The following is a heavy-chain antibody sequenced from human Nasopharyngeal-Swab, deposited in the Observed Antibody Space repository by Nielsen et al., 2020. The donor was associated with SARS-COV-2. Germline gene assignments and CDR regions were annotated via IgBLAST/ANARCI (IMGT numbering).Heavy chain of an antibody. CDR3: ATLSSGWYEYYFDY. CDR2: IYYGGST. V-gene: IGHV4-39*01. Sequence: ESLKISCTVSGGSISSSTYYWAWIRQPPGKGLEWIGSIYYGGSTYHNPSLKSRVTISVDTSKNQFSLKLSSVTAADTAVYYCATLSSGWYEYYFDYWGQGTLVTVSS. CDR1: GGSISSSTYY. J-gene: IGHJ4*02. D-gene: IGHD6-13*01.